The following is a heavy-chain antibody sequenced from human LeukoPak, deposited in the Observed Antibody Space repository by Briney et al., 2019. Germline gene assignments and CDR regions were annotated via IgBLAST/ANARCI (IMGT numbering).Heavy chain of an antibody. V-gene: IGHV1-24*01. CDR2: FDPEDGET. D-gene: IGHD5-12*01. Sequence: ASVNVSCKVSGYTLTVLSMHWVRQAPGKGLEWMGGFDPEDGETIYAQKFQGRVTMTEDTSTDTAYMELSSLRSEDTAVYYCARAMAVAMMYYFDYWGQGTLVTVSS. CDR3: ARAMAVAMMYYFDY. J-gene: IGHJ4*02. CDR1: GYTLTVLS.